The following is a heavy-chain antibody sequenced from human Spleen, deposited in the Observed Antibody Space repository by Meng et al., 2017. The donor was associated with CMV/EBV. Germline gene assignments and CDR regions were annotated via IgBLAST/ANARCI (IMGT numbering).Heavy chain of an antibody. CDR2: IYTSGST. Sequence: GPGLWQPSSTLPPACPVPVGATRSASWSWIRQPAGKGLEWIGRIYTSGSTNYNPSLKSRVTMSVDTSKNQFSLKLSSVTAADTAVYYCARATKLLWGREWFDPWGQGTLVTVSS. CDR3: ARATKLLWGREWFDP. J-gene: IGHJ5*02. CDR1: VGATRSAS. D-gene: IGHD2-2*01. V-gene: IGHV4-4*07.